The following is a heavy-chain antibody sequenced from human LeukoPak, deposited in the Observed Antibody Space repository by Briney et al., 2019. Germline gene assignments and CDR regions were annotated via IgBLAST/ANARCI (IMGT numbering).Heavy chain of an antibody. J-gene: IGHJ4*02. CDR2: INSDGSST. D-gene: IGHD6-6*01. V-gene: IGHV3-74*01. Sequence: GGSLRLSCAASGFTFSSYWMHWVRQAPGKGLVWVSRINSDGSSTSYADSVKGRFTISRDNAKNTLYLQMNSLRAEDTAVYYCAKSVTVSGSSRFFDYWGQGTLVIVSS. CDR3: AKSVTVSGSSRFFDY. CDR1: GFTFSSYW.